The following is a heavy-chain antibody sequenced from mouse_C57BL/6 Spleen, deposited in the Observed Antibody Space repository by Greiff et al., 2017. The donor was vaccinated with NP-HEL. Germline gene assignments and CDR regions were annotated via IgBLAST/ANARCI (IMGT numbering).Heavy chain of an antibody. CDR1: GFTFSSYT. D-gene: IGHD4-1*01. CDR2: ISGGGGNT. CDR3: ASRLTGFFDY. V-gene: IGHV5-9*01. Sequence: EVKLVESGGGLVKPGGSLKLSCAASGFTFSSYTMSWVRQTPEKRLEWVATISGGGGNTYYPVSVKGRFTISRDNAKNTLYLQMSSLRSEDTALYYCASRLTGFFDYWGQGTTLTVSS. J-gene: IGHJ2*01.